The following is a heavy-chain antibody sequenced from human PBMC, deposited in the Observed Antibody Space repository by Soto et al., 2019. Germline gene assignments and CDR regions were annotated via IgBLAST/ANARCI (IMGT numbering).Heavy chain of an antibody. D-gene: IGHD6-13*01. CDR1: GYTFTGYY. CDR3: AREASSSDYYGMDV. Sequence: ASVKVSCKASGYTFTGYYMHWVRQAPGQGLEWMGWINPNSGGTNYAQKFQGWVTMTRDTSISTAYMELSRLRSDDTAVYYCAREASSSDYYGMDVWGQGTTVTVSS. CDR2: INPNSGGT. V-gene: IGHV1-2*04. J-gene: IGHJ6*02.